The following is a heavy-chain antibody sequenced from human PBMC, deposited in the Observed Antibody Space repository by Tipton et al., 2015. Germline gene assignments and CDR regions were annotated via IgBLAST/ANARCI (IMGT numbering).Heavy chain of an antibody. CDR1: GFTFSDHY. Sequence: SLRLSCAASGFTFSDHYMSWIRQAPGKGLEWVSSIGRRGRTMYYADSVRGRFTISRDNTRNSLYLQMNSLRAEDTAVYYCARGYRMDVWGQGTTVTVSS. CDR3: ARGYRMDV. J-gene: IGHJ6*01. CDR2: IGRRGRTM. V-gene: IGHV3-11*04.